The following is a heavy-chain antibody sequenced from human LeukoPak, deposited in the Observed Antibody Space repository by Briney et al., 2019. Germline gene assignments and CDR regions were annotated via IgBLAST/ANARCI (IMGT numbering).Heavy chain of an antibody. V-gene: IGHV4-59*01. CDR2: FYYSRDT. D-gene: IGHD2-21*02. CDR1: GGSMRGFY. J-gene: IGHJ4*02. Sequence: PSETLSLTCTVSGGSMRGFYWSWIRQPPGKGLEWVGYFYYSRDTNYNPALKSRVTISVDTSKNQFSLEVNSLTAADTAVYYCARLGYCGGDCYPLDYWGQGTLVTVSS. CDR3: ARLGYCGGDCYPLDY.